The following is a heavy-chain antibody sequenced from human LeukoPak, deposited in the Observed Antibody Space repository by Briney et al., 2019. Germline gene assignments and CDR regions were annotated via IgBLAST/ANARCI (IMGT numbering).Heavy chain of an antibody. CDR1: GYSFTSYW. Sequence: GESLKISCKGSGYSFTSYWIGWVRQMPGKGLEYMGIIHPGDSDTRYSPSFQGQVTISVDRSSSTAYIQWSRLKASDTAMYYCARRVVAGSARWFDPWGQGTLVTVSS. V-gene: IGHV5-51*01. CDR3: ARRVVAGSARWFDP. J-gene: IGHJ5*02. CDR2: IHPGDSDT. D-gene: IGHD6-19*01.